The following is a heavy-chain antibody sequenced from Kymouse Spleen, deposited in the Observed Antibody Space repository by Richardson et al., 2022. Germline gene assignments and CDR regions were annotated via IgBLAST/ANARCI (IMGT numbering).Heavy chain of an antibody. CDR3: ARGGGQQLSHYFDY. CDR2: INHSGST. Sequence: QVQLQQWGAGLLKPSETLSLTCAVYGGSFSGYYWSWIRQPPGKGLEWIGEINHSGSTNYNPSLKSRVTISVDTSKNQFSLKLSSVTAADTAVYYCARGGGQQLSHYFDYWGQGTLVTVSS. V-gene: IGHV4-34*01. J-gene: IGHJ4*02. D-gene: IGHD6-13*01. CDR1: GGSFSGYY.